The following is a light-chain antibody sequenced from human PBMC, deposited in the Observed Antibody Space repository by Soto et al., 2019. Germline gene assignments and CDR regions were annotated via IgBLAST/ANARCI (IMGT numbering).Light chain of an antibody. V-gene: IGLV2-23*01. J-gene: IGLJ2*01. CDR1: SSDVGNYNL. CDR3: CSFAGSASWV. CDR2: EGN. Sequence: SALTQPASVSGSPGQSITISCTGTSSDVGNYNLVSWYQQHPGKAPKVMIYEGNKRPSGVSNRFSGSKSGNTASLTISGLQAEDEADYYCCSFAGSASWVFGGGTQLTVL.